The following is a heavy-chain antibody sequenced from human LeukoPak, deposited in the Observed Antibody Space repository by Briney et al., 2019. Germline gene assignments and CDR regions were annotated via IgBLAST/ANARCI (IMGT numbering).Heavy chain of an antibody. D-gene: IGHD2-15*01. CDR3: ARGPYCSGGSCSVAFDY. Sequence: PSETLSLTCAVYGGSFSGYYWSWIRQPPGKGLEWIGEINHSGSTNYNPSLKSRVTISVDTSKNQFSLKPSSVTAADTAVYYCARGPYCSGGSCSVAFDYWGQGTLVTVSP. J-gene: IGHJ4*02. V-gene: IGHV4-34*01. CDR2: INHSGST. CDR1: GGSFSGYY.